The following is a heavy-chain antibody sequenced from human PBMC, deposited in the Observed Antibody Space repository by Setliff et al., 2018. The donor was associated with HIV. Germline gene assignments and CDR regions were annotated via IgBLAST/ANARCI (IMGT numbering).Heavy chain of an antibody. Sequence: SETLSLTCTVTGGSISSGGFYWTWIRQHPGKGLEWIGEIDNSGSTKYHASLKSRVTISIDTSKNQMSLQLSPVTAADTAVYYCARGWNYYGSGCYLPIGYWGQGTLVTVSS. CDR2: IDNSGST. CDR3: ARGWNYYGSGCYLPIGY. J-gene: IGHJ4*02. CDR1: GGSISSGGFY. V-gene: IGHV4-31*02. D-gene: IGHD3-10*01.